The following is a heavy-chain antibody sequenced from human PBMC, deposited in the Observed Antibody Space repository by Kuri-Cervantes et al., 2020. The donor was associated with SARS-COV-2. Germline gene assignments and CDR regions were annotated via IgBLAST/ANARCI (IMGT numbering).Heavy chain of an antibody. CDR3: ARGIRDSDY. CDR2: VSYDGSDN. J-gene: IGHJ4*02. V-gene: IGHV3-30*04. Sequence: GGSLRLSCATSGFTFSGYAMHWVRQAPGKGPEWVAVVSYDGSDNDYADSVKGRFTISRDNSKNTLYLQMNNLRAEDTAVYYCARGIRDSDYWGQGTLVTVSS. CDR1: GFTFSGYA.